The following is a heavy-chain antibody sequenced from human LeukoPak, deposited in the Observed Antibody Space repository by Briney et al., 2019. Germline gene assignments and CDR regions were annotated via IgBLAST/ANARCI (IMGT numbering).Heavy chain of an antibody. CDR1: SGSISSYY. CDR2: FYYTGST. D-gene: IGHD3-22*01. CDR3: ASLIYDSSGYYFDK. J-gene: IGHJ4*02. V-gene: IGHV4-59*01. Sequence: SETLSLTCSVSSGSISSYYWSWIRQPPGKGLEGIGFFYYTGSTNYNPSLKSRVTISVDTSKNQFSLKLSSVTAADTAVYYCASLIYDSSGYYFDKWGQGTLVTVSS.